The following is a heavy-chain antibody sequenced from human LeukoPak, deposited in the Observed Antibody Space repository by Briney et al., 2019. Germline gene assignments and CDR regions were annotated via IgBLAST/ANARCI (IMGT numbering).Heavy chain of an antibody. J-gene: IGHJ4*02. Sequence: SETLSLTCTVSGGSISSYYWSWIRQPPGKGLEWIGYIYYSGSTNYNPSLKSRVTISVDTSKNQFSLKLSSVTAADTAVYYCARVVSSDSSGEFDYWGQGTLVTVSS. CDR1: GGSISSYY. CDR2: IYYSGST. D-gene: IGHD3-22*01. V-gene: IGHV4-59*01. CDR3: ARVVSSDSSGEFDY.